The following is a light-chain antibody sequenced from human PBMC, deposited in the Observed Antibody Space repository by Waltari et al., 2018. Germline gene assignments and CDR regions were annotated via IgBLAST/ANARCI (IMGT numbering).Light chain of an antibody. CDR3: QQRSNWPPIFT. Sequence: ENVLTQSPATLSVSPGERATLSCSASQSVSSYLAWYQQKPGQAPRLLIYDASNRATGIPARFSGSGSGTDFTLTISSLEPEDFAVYYCQQRSNWPPIFTFGPGTKVDIK. J-gene: IGKJ3*01. V-gene: IGKV3-11*01. CDR1: QSVSSY. CDR2: DAS.